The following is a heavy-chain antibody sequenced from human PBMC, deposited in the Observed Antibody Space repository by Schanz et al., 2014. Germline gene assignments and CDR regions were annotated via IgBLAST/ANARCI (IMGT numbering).Heavy chain of an antibody. CDR1: GFTFNSYG. Sequence: VQLVESGGGVVQPGTSLRLSCAASGFTFNSYGMHWVRQAPGKGLEWVSYISSVGISKYYADPVKGRFTISRDSAKNSLYLQMNSLRAEDTAVYYCARQRSYFYAMDVWGQGTTVTVSS. CDR3: ARQRSYFYAMDV. J-gene: IGHJ6*02. CDR2: ISSVGISK. V-gene: IGHV3-48*04.